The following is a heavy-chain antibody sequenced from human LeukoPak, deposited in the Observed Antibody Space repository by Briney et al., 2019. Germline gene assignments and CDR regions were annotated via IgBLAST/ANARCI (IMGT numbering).Heavy chain of an antibody. CDR1: GGSISSGSYY. Sequence: SQTLSLTCTVSGGSISSGSYYWSWIRQPAGKGLEWIGRIYTSGSTNYNPSLKSRVTISVDTSENQFSLKLSSVTAADTAVYYCAREVRERYCSSTSCYYYFDYWGQGTLVTVSS. CDR2: IYTSGST. V-gene: IGHV4-61*02. D-gene: IGHD2-2*01. J-gene: IGHJ4*02. CDR3: AREVRERYCSSTSCYYYFDY.